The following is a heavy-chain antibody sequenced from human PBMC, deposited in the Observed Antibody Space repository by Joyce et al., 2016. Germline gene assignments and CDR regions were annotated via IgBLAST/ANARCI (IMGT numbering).Heavy chain of an antibody. V-gene: IGHV4-61*02. Sequence: QVHLQESGPGLVKPSQTLSLTCTVSGGSISSGSYFWSWIRQPAGKGLEWIGRVYASGSTSDNPSLNSRVTMSIDTSRNQFSLKLSSVTASDTAVYYCARTDYSTSSRYFDPWGQGTLVTVSS. CDR2: VYASGST. CDR3: ARTDYSTSSRYFDP. CDR1: GGSISSGSYF. D-gene: IGHD6-6*01. J-gene: IGHJ5*02.